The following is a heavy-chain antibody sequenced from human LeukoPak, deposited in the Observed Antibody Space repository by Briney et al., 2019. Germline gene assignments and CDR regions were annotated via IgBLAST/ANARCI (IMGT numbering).Heavy chain of an antibody. CDR3: ARGTKTYYYDSSGYYYFDY. D-gene: IGHD3-22*01. V-gene: IGHV4-4*07. CDR2: IYTSGST. Sequence: KTSETLSLTCTVSGGSISSYYWSWIRQPAGKGLEWIGRIYTSGSTNYNPSLKSRVTMSVDTSKNQFSLKLSSVTAADTAVYYCARGTKTYYYDSSGYYYFDYWGQGTLVTVSS. CDR1: GGSISSYY. J-gene: IGHJ4*02.